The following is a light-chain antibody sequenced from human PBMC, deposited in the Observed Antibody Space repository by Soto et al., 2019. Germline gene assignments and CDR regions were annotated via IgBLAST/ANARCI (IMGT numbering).Light chain of an antibody. V-gene: IGLV1-40*01. Sequence: QSVLTQPSSVSGDPGQTVTLYCTGSSSNIGAGYNVHWYQQLPGTAPKLLIHGNNNRPSGVPDRFSGSKSGTSASLAITGLQVEDEGNYYCQSYDNRLRAVFGTGTKVTVL. CDR2: GNN. J-gene: IGLJ1*01. CDR3: QSYDNRLRAV. CDR1: SSNIGAGYN.